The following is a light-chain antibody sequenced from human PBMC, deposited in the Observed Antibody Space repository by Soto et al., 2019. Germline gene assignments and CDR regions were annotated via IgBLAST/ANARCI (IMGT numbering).Light chain of an antibody. V-gene: IGLV2-23*02. CDR3: YSYARSSTYV. Sequence: QSALTQPASVSGSLGQSITISCTGTSSDVGTYNLVSWYQQLPDKAPKLIIHEVNKRPSGVSTRFSGSKSGNTASLTISGLQAEDDAHYHCYSYARSSTYVLGTGTKVTVL. CDR2: EVN. CDR1: SSDVGTYNL. J-gene: IGLJ1*01.